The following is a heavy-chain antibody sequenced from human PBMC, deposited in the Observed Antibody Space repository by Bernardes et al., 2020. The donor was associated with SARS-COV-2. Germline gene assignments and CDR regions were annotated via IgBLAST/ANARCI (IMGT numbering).Heavy chain of an antibody. J-gene: IGHJ4*02. Sequence: GGSLRLSCTASGFTFSSYGMHWVRQAPGKGLEWVAVIWYDGSNKYYADSVKGRFTISRDNSKNTLYLQMNSLRAEDTAVYYCARDGGIAAAVDYWGQGTLVTVSS. CDR3: ARDGGIAAAVDY. D-gene: IGHD6-13*01. CDR2: IWYDGSNK. V-gene: IGHV3-33*01. CDR1: GFTFSSYG.